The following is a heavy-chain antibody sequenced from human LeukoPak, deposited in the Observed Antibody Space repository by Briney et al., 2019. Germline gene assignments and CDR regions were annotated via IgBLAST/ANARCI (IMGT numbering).Heavy chain of an antibody. D-gene: IGHD1-14*01. V-gene: IGHV4-34*01. CDR2: INHSGST. Sequence: SDSLSLTCAVYGGSFSGYYGSWIRQPPGKGLEWIGEINHSGSTNYNPSLKSRVTISVDTSKNQFSLKLSSVTAADTAVYYCARDRRYYFDYWGQGTLVTVSS. CDR3: ARDRRYYFDY. J-gene: IGHJ4*02. CDR1: GGSFSGYY.